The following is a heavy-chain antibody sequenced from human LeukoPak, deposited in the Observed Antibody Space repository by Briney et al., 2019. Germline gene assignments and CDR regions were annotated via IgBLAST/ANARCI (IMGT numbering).Heavy chain of an antibody. CDR2: IYYSGST. V-gene: IGHV4-59*01. D-gene: IGHD1-26*01. CDR3: ARSSGGYYNYYYYYYMDV. Sequence: PSETLSLTCTVSGGSISSYYWSWIRQPAGKGLEWIGYIYYSGSTNYNPSLKSRVTISVDTSKNQFSLKLSSVTAADTAVYYCARSSGGYYNYYYYYYMDVWGKGTTVTVSS. J-gene: IGHJ6*03. CDR1: GGSISSYY.